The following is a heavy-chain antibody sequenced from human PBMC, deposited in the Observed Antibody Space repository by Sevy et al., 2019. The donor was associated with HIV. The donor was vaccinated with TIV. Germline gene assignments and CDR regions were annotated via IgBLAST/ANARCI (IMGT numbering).Heavy chain of an antibody. V-gene: IGHV3-9*01. Sequence: GGSLRLSCAASGFTFDDYAMHWVRQAPGKGLEWVSGISWNSGSIGYADSVKGRFTITRENAKNSLYLQTNSLRAEDTALYYCAKDKGYCTNGVCYTSYYYYGMDVWGQGTTVTVSS. CDR2: ISWNSGSI. J-gene: IGHJ6*02. CDR3: AKDKGYCTNGVCYTSYYYYGMDV. CDR1: GFTFDDYA. D-gene: IGHD2-8*01.